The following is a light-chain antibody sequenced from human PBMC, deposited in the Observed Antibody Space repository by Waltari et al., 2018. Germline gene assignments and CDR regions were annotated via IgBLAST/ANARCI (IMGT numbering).Light chain of an antibody. V-gene: IGLV2-23*02. CDR2: EVT. J-gene: IGLJ2*01. Sequence: QSALTQPASVSGSPGQSITISCTGASRDFGSYNLVSWYQQHPGKAHKVMIYEVTKRPSGVSDRFSGSRSGNTASLTISGLQPEDEADYYCCSYAGSGTLDVVFGGGTKLTVL. CDR3: CSYAGSGTLDVV. CDR1: SRDFGSYNL.